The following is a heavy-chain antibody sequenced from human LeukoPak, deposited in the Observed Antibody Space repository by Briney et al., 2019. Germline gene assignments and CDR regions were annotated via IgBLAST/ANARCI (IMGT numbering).Heavy chain of an antibody. CDR2: IYYSGST. CDR1: GGSISSSRYY. J-gene: IGHJ5*02. CDR3: AGPYDSSAYYWFDP. V-gene: IGHV4-39*01. D-gene: IGHD3-22*01. Sequence: SETLSLTCTVSGGSISSSRYYWGWLRQPPGKGLEWFGSIYYSGSTYYNPSLKSRVTISVDTSQNQFSLKLSSVTAADTAVYYGAGPYDSSAYYWFDPWAREPWSPSPQ.